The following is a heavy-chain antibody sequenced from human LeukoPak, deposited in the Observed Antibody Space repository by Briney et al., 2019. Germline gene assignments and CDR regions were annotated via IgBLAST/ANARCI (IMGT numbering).Heavy chain of an antibody. J-gene: IGHJ4*02. V-gene: IGHV3-33*01. CDR1: GFTFSSYV. CDR2: IWYDGSNK. Sequence: GRSLRLSCAASGFTFSSYVMHWVRQAPGKGLEWVAVIWYDGSNKYYADSVKGRFTISRDNSKNTLYLQMNSLRAEDTAVYYCARGEMASNRSPDYWGQGTLVTVSS. CDR3: ARGEMASNRSPDY. D-gene: IGHD5-24*01.